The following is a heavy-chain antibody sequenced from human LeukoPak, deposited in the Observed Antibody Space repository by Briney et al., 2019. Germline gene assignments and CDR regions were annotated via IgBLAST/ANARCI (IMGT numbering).Heavy chain of an antibody. CDR3: ARESTGAKVWSYYYYMDV. Sequence: SETLSLTCTVSGGSISSHYWSWIRQPPGKGLEWIGYIYYSGSTNYNPSLKSRVTISVDTSKNQFSLKLSSVTAADTAVYYCARESTGAKVWSYYYYMDVWGKGTTVTVFS. CDR1: GGSISSHY. J-gene: IGHJ6*03. CDR2: IYYSGST. D-gene: IGHD4/OR15-4a*01. V-gene: IGHV4-59*11.